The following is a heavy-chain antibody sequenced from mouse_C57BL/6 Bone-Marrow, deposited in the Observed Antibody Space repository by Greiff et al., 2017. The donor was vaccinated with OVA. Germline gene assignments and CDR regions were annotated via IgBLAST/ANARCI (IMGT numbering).Heavy chain of an antibody. D-gene: IGHD2-5*01. CDR3: ARSRDYYSNYFDY. CDR2: IDPSDSET. J-gene: IGHJ2*01. V-gene: IGHV1-52*01. Sequence: QVQLQQPGAELVRPGSSVKLSCKASGYTFTSYWVHWVKQRPIQGLEWIGNIDPSDSETHYNQKFKDKATLTVDKSSSTAYMQLSSLTSEDSAVYYCARSRDYYSNYFDYWGQGTTLTVSS. CDR1: GYTFTSYW.